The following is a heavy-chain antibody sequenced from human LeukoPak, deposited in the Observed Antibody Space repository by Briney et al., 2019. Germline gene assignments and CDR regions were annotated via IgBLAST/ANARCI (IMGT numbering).Heavy chain of an antibody. CDR3: ARDRSGEHRYDFWSGYRGYYFDY. D-gene: IGHD3-3*01. V-gene: IGHV1-2*04. Sequence: ASVKVSCKASGYTFTGYYMHWVRQAPGQGLEWMGWINPNSGGTNYAQKFQGWVTMTRDTSISTAYMELSRLRSDDTAVYYCARDRSGEHRYDFWSGYRGYYFDYWGQGTLVTVSS. J-gene: IGHJ4*02. CDR2: INPNSGGT. CDR1: GYTFTGYY.